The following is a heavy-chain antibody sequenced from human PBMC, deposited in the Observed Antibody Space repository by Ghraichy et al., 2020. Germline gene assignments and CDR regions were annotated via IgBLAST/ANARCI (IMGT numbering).Heavy chain of an antibody. CDR3: ARPAHRTSGYAGAFDI. CDR2: IYYSGIT. Sequence: SETLSLTCTVSGDSISSYYWSWIRQPPGKGLEWIGYIYYSGITNYNPSLKSRVTVSIDTSNNQFSLRLSSVTAADTAVYYCARPAHRTSGYAGAFDIWGQGTMVTVSS. D-gene: IGHD3-22*01. V-gene: IGHV4-59*01. J-gene: IGHJ3*02. CDR1: GDSISSYY.